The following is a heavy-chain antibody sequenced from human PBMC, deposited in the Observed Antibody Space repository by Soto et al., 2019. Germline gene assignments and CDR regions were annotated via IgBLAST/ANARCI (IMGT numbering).Heavy chain of an antibody. CDR3: ARLGYDILTGLYYYYGMDV. D-gene: IGHD3-9*01. V-gene: IGHV4-59*01. CDR2: IYYSGST. Sequence: SETLSLTCTVSGGSISSYYWSWIRQPPGKGLEWIGYIYYSGSTNYNPSLKSRVTISVDTSKNQFSLKLSSVTAADTAVYYCARLGYDILTGLYYYYGMDVWGQGTTVTVSS. J-gene: IGHJ6*02. CDR1: GGSISSYY.